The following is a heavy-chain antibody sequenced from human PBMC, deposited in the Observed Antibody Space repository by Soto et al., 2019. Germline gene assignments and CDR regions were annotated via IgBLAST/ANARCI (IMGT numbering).Heavy chain of an antibody. CDR1: GFSLSTSGVG. CDR2: IYWDDGK. D-gene: IGHD4-17*01. CDR3: AHRPRYGDFDY. V-gene: IGHV2-5*02. Sequence: QITLKESGPTLVKPTQTLTVTCTFSGFSLSTSGVGVGWIRQPPGKALEWLALIYWDDGKRYSPSLKSRLTLTKDTSKNQAVLTMTNMDPVDTATYYCAHRPRYGDFDYWGQGTLVTVSS. J-gene: IGHJ4*02.